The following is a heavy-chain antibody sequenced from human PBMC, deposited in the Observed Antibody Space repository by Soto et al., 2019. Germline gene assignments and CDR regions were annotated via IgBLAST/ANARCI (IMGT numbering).Heavy chain of an antibody. V-gene: IGHV2-5*02. J-gene: IGHJ4*02. CDR1: VFSLSTRGMG. CDR2: IYWDDDK. CDR3: ARDSIDYYGLDF. Sequence: QITLKESGPTLVKPTQTPTLTCTFSVFSLSTRGMGVGWIRQPPGKALEWLALIYWDDDKRYSPALKNRLTINKDTSKNQVVLTMPNMDPVDTATYYCARDSIDYYGLDFWGQGTLVTVSS. D-gene: IGHD3-22*01.